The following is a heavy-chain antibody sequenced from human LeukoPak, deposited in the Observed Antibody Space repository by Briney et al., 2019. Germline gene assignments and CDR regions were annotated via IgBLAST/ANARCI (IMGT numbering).Heavy chain of an antibody. Sequence: SETLSLTCTVSGGSISSGGYYWSWIRQPPGKGLEWIGYIYYSGSTNYNPSLKSRVTISVDTSKNQFSLKLSSVTAADTAVYYCARVGSLYYFDYWGQGTLVTVSS. V-gene: IGHV4-61*08. CDR2: IYYSGST. CDR3: ARVGSLYYFDY. CDR1: GGSISSGGYY. J-gene: IGHJ4*02.